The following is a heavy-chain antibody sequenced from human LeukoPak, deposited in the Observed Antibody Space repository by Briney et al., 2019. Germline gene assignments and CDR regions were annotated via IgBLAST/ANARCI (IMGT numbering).Heavy chain of an antibody. CDR3: ARLFRAGGDY. J-gene: IGHJ4*02. CDR2: ISSISGHI. D-gene: IGHD2-21*01. CDR1: GFTFSDYS. V-gene: IGHV3-21*06. Sequence: GGSLRLSCAASGFTFSDYSMNWIRQAPGKGLEWVSSISSISGHIYYADSVKGRFTISRDNAKNPLYLQMNSLRDEDTAVYYCARLFRAGGDYWGQGTLVTVSS.